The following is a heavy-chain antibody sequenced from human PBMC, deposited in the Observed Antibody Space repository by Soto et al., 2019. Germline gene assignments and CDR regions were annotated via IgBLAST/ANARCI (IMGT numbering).Heavy chain of an antibody. CDR2: ISWNSGRR. Sequence: EAQLVESGGGLVQPGRSLRLSCAASGVSFDDYAMHWVRQAPGKGQEWVSGISWNSGRRDYADSVKGRFTISRDNAKNSLYLQMNRLRPEDTALYYCVRDIGGSTITTFFDYWGQGILVTVSS. CDR3: VRDIGGSTITTFFDY. V-gene: IGHV3-9*01. J-gene: IGHJ4*02. CDR1: GVSFDDYA. D-gene: IGHD4-4*01.